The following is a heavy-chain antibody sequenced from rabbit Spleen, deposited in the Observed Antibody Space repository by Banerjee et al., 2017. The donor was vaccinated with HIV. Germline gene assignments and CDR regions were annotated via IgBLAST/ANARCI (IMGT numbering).Heavy chain of an antibody. CDR1: GFSFSSSYY. Sequence: QSLEESGGGLVQPEGSLTLTCTASGFSFSSSYYMCWVRQAPGKGLEWIGCISTNNGRAYYANWVNGRYAISKTSTAVTLQMTSLTGADTATYFCARRNSDNAFDTWGQGTLVTVS. CDR2: ISTNNGRA. CDR3: ARRNSDNAFDT. J-gene: IGHJ2*01. V-gene: IGHV1S40*01.